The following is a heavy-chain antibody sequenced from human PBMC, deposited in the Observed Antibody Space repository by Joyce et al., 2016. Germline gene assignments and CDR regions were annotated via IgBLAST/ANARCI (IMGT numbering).Heavy chain of an antibody. CDR1: GYTFSNYA. J-gene: IGHJ4*02. CDR2: ISTYNGNA. Sequence: QVHLVQSGREVRRSGASVMVSCKPSGYTFSNYALTWVRQAPGQGLEWMGWISTYNGNATYAEKLRDRVTMTIDTSAGTVYMELKTLRSDDTAVYYCARGVPGGAIDYWGQGALVTISS. D-gene: IGHD3-16*01. CDR3: ARGVPGGAIDY. V-gene: IGHV1-18*01.